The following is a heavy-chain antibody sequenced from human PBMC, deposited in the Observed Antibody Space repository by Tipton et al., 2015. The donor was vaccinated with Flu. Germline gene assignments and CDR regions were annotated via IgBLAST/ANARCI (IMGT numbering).Heavy chain of an antibody. CDR2: NTGRGIT. CDR3: ACHNSTWIH. CDR1: GFTVSGNY. D-gene: IGHD2-2*01. Sequence: QLVQSGGGLIQPGGSLRLSCAASGFTVSGNYISWVRQAPGKGLEWVSVNTGRGITYYADSVKGRFTVSRDNTQSSMYLQMNSLRAEDTAVYYCACHNSTWIHWGQGTLVTVSS. V-gene: IGHV3-53*01. J-gene: IGHJ4*02.